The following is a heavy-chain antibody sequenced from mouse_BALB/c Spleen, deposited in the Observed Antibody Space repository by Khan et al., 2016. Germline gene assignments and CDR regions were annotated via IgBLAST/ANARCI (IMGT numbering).Heavy chain of an antibody. CDR2: IDPENGNT. Sequence: VQLQQSGAELVRPGALVKLSCKASGFNIKDYYMHWVKQRPEQGLEWIGWIDPENGNTIYDPKFPGKASITADTSSNTAYLQLSSLTSEDTAVYYCALDGSWCAYWGQGTLVTVSA. J-gene: IGHJ3*01. D-gene: IGHD2-3*01. CDR1: GFNIKDYY. CDR3: ALDGSWCAY. V-gene: IGHV14-1*02.